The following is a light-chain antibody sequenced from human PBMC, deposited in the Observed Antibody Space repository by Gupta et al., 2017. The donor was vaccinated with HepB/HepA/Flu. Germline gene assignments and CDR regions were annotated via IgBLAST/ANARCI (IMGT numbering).Light chain of an antibody. CDR2: DAS. Sequence: IQMHPSPSSLSASVGDRVTVTCQATQDITSYLNWYQQKPGKAPKLLIYDASKWETGVPVRFSGSGSGTEFSLTISSLQSEDIATYYCQQYANVPPTFGGGTKVEIK. CDR1: QDITSY. CDR3: QQYANVPPT. V-gene: IGKV1-33*01. J-gene: IGKJ4*01.